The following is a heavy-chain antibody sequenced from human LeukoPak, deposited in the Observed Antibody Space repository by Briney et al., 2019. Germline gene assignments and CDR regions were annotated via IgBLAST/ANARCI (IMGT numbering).Heavy chain of an antibody. CDR3: ARHGRSGDWYFDL. CDR2: FHTRGST. V-gene: IGHV4-61*02. Sequence: PSETLSLTCTVSRGSISSGNYYWSWIRQPAGKGLEWIGRFHTRGSTNYNPSLKSRVIISVDTSKNQFSLKLSSVTAADTAVYYCARHGRSGDWYFDLWGRGTLVTVSS. D-gene: IGHD1-14*01. J-gene: IGHJ2*01. CDR1: RGSISSGNYY.